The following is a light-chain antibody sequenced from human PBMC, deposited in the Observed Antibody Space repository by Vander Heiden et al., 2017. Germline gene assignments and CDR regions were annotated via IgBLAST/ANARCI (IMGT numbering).Light chain of an antibody. V-gene: IGLV3-1*01. CDR3: QAGDSSSYVV. J-gene: IGLJ2*01. Sequence: SYELTQPPSVSVSPGQTASITSSGDKLGDKYACWYQQKPGQSPVLVIYQDSKRPSGIPERFSGSNSGNTDTLTISGTQAMDEADYYCQAGDSSSYVVFGGGTKLTV. CDR1: KLGDKY. CDR2: QDS.